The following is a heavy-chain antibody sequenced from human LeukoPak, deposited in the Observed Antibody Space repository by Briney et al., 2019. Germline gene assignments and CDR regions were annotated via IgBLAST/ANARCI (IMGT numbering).Heavy chain of an antibody. CDR1: GFTFSSYA. Sequence: PGGSLRLSCAASGFTFSSYAMSWVRQAPGKGLEWVSAISGSGGSTYYADSVKGRFTISRDNSKNTLYLQMNSLRAEDTAVYYCANAVRFLEWSGYYFDYWGQGTLVTVSS. D-gene: IGHD3-3*01. V-gene: IGHV3-23*01. J-gene: IGHJ4*02. CDR2: ISGSGGST. CDR3: ANAVRFLEWSGYYFDY.